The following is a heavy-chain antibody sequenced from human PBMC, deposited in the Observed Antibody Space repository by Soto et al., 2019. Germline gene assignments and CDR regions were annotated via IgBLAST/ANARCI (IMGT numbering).Heavy chain of an antibody. D-gene: IGHD3-3*01. V-gene: IGHV1-18*04. CDR1: GYTFTSYG. CDR3: VRVLLSYYDFWSGYSGGMDV. J-gene: IGHJ6*02. CDR2: ISAYNGNT. Sequence: QVQLVQSGAEVKKPGASVKVSCKASGYTFTSYGISWVRQAPGQGLEWMGWISAYNGNTNYAQKLQGRVTMTTDTSTSTAYMELRSLRSDDTAVYYCVRVLLSYYDFWSGYSGGMDVWGQGTTVTVSS.